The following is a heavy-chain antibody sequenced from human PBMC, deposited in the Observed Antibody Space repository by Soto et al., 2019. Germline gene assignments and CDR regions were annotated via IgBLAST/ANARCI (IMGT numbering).Heavy chain of an antibody. CDR2: IIPILGIA. CDR3: ARSRVVVAATPYFQH. V-gene: IGHV1-69*02. Sequence: QVQLVQSGAEVKKPGSSVKVSCKASGGTFSSYTISWVRQAPGQGLEWMGRIIPILGIANYAQKFQGRVTITADKSTSTAYMELSSLRAEDTAVYYCARSRVVVAATPYFQHWGQGTLVTVSS. CDR1: GGTFSSYT. D-gene: IGHD2-15*01. J-gene: IGHJ1*01.